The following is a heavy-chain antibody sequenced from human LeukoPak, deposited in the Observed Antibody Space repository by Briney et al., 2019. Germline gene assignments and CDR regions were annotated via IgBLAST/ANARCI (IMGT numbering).Heavy chain of an antibody. V-gene: IGHV1-2*06. CDR1: GYTSTGYY. CDR3: ARTTAGYCSGGSCYNFDY. CDR2: INPNSGGT. Sequence: ASVKVSCKASGYTSTGYYMHWVRQAPGQGLEWMGRINPNSGGTNYAQKFQGRVTMTRDTSISTAYMELSRLRSDDTAVYYCARTTAGYCSGGSCYNFDYWGQGTLVTVSS. J-gene: IGHJ4*02. D-gene: IGHD2-15*01.